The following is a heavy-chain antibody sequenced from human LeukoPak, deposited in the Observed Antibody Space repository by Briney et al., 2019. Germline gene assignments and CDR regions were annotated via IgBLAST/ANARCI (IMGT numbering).Heavy chain of an antibody. CDR1: GYSFTSYY. V-gene: IGHV1-46*01. Sequence: ASVPLSCKASGYSFTSYYIHWVRQAPGQGLEWMGLFNPSGGGTSYAQKFQGRVAMTGDTSTTTVYMELSSLRSDDTAVYYCARGAWVVISATPLDYWGQGTLVTVSS. D-gene: IGHD2-15*01. J-gene: IGHJ4*01. CDR3: ARGAWVVISATPLDY. CDR2: FNPSGGGT.